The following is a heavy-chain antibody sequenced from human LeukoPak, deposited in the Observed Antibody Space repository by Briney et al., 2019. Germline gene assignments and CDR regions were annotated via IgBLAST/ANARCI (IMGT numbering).Heavy chain of an antibody. CDR3: ARDPHRGYSGYEPVDH. J-gene: IGHJ4*02. CDR2: ISYDGRNK. D-gene: IGHD5-12*01. Sequence: ESGGSLRLSCAASGFTFSNYAMHWVRQAPGKGLEWVAVISYDGRNKNYADSVKGRFTISRDDSKNTLYLQMHSLRAEDTAVYYCARDPHRGYSGYEPVDHWGQGTLVTVSS. CDR1: GFTFSNYA. V-gene: IGHV3-30*04.